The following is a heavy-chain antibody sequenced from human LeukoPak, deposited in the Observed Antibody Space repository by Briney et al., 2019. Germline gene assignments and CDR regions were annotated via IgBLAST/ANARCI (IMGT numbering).Heavy chain of an antibody. CDR1: GGSISSGDYY. D-gene: IGHD6-13*01. CDR2: IYYSGST. J-gene: IGHJ5*02. V-gene: IGHV4-30-2*03. Sequence: PSQTLSLTCTVSGGSISSGDYYWSWIRQPPGKGLEWIGSIYYSGSTYYNPSLKSRVTISVDTSKNQFSLKLSSVTAADTAVYYCARQDSSSWYDWFDPWGQGTLVTVSS. CDR3: ARQDSSSWYDWFDP.